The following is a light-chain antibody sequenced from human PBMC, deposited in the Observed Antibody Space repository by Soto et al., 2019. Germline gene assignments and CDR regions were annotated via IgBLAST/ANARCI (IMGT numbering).Light chain of an antibody. J-gene: IGLJ1*01. CDR3: SSYAGSYTYV. V-gene: IGLV2-8*01. Sequence: QSALTQPPSASGSPGQSVTISCTGTSSDVGGYNYVSWYQQYPGKAPKLMIYEVTKRPSGVPDRFSGSKSGNTASLTVSGLQAEDEADYYCSSYAGSYTYVFGTGTKLTVL. CDR2: EVT. CDR1: SSDVGGYNY.